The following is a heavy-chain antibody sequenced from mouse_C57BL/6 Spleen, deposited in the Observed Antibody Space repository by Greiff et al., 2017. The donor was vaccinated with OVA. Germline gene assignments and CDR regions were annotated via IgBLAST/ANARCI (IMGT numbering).Heavy chain of an antibody. CDR2: ISDGGSYT. CDR1: GFTFSSYA. J-gene: IGHJ1*03. V-gene: IGHV5-4*01. D-gene: IGHD2-2*01. CDR3: ARDRRLRRQGWYFDV. Sequence: EVKLMESGGGLVKPGGSLKLSCAASGFTFSSYAMSWVRQTPEKRLEWVATISDGGSYTYYPDNVKGRFTISRDNAKNNLYLQMSHLKSEDTAMYYGARDRRLRRQGWYFDVWGTGTPVTVSS.